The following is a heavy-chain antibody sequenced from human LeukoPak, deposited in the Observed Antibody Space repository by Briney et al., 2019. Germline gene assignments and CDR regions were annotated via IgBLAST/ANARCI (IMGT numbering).Heavy chain of an antibody. CDR2: IYGDAGT. V-gene: IGHV3-53*05. CDR1: GFTVSTTY. J-gene: IGHJ5*02. CDR3: ARDRAGRKSWVEFDL. Sequence: GGSLRLSCTVSGFTVSTTYIDWVRQTPGKGLEWVSLIYGDAGTVYADSVKGRFTVSRDNSKNMVYLQMNSLTTEDSALYYRARDRAGRKSWVEFDLWGQGTLVTVSS. D-gene: IGHD3-10*01.